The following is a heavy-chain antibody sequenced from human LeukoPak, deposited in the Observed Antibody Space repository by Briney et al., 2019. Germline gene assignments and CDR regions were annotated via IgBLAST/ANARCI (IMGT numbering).Heavy chain of an antibody. J-gene: IGHJ4*02. V-gene: IGHV1-2*02. CDR2: LNPNSGGT. D-gene: IGHD1-1*01. CDR1: GYTFTGYY. Sequence: GASVKVSCKASGYTFTGYYMHWVRQAPGQGLEWMGWLNPNSGGTNYAQKFQGRVTMTRDTSISTAYMELSRLRSDDTAVYYCAREKTTRGSYFDYWGQGTLVTVSS. CDR3: AREKTTRGSYFDY.